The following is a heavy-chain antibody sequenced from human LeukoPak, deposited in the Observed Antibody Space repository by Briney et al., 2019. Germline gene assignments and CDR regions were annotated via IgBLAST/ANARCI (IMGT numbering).Heavy chain of an antibody. Sequence: GGSLRLSCAASGFTFSSYAMHWVRQAPGKGLEWVAVISYDGSNKYYADSVKGRFTISRDNSKNTLYLQMNSLRAEDTAVYYCARDRSGYYGPDYRGQGTLVTVSS. J-gene: IGHJ4*02. D-gene: IGHD3-22*01. V-gene: IGHV3-30*04. CDR3: ARDRSGYYGPDY. CDR2: ISYDGSNK. CDR1: GFTFSSYA.